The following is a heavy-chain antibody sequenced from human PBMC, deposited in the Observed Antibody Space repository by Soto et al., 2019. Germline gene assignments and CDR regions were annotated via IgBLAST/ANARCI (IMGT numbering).Heavy chain of an antibody. V-gene: IGHV1-18*01. CDR3: ARDAGVRGLISMGV. Sequence: QVQLVQSGAEVKKPGASVKVSCKASGYTFTSCGISWVRQAPGLGLEWMGWISGYNGNTNFAQKLQGRVTMTTDTSTSTAYMELRSLRSDDTAVYYCARDAGVRGLISMGVWGQGTTVTVSS. CDR1: GYTFTSCG. J-gene: IGHJ6*02. CDR2: ISGYNGNT. D-gene: IGHD3-10*01.